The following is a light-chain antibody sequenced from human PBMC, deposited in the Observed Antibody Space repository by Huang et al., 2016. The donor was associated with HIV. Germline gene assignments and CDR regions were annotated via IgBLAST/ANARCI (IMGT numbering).Light chain of an antibody. J-gene: IGKJ2*01. V-gene: IGKV3-11*01. CDR1: PSVSSY. CDR2: DAS. CDR3: QQRSNWPMYT. Sequence: EIVLTQSPATLSLSPGERATLTFRASPSVSSYLAWYQQKPGQAPRLLIYDASNRATGIPARFSGSGSGTDFTLTISSLEPEDFVVYYCQQRSNWPMYTFGQGTKLEIK.